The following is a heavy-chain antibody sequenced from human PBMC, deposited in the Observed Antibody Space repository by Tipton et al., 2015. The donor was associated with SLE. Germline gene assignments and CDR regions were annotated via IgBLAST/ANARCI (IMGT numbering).Heavy chain of an antibody. V-gene: IGHV4-61*02. J-gene: IGHJ5*02. CDR1: GGSISRGPYY. D-gene: IGHD6-13*01. Sequence: TLSLTCTVSGGSISRGPYYWNWIRQPAGKALEWIGRIYTSGSTYYNPSLKSRVAISIDTSKNQFSLNLTSVTAADAAVYYCARLLWRQQPVSWGQGTLVTVSS. CDR2: IYTSGST. CDR3: ARLLWRQQPVS.